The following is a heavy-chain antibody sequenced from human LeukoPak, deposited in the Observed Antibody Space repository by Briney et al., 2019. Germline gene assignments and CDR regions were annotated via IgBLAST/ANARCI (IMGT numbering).Heavy chain of an antibody. D-gene: IGHD6-19*01. CDR3: ARQAVPGPFDI. Sequence: SVKVSCKASGGTFSSYACSWVRQAPGQGLEGMGIIIPIFGTANYAQKFQGRVTIPADTSTSTGYMERTSLRSEDTAVYYCARQAVPGPFDIWGEERIVTVSS. CDR1: GGTFSSYA. V-gene: IGHV1-69*06. CDR2: IIPIFGTA. J-gene: IGHJ3*02.